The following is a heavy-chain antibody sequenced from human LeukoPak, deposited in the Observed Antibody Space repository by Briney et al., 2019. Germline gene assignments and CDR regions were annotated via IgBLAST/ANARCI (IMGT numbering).Heavy chain of an antibody. CDR2: IDDGGNT. D-gene: IGHD4-11*01. V-gene: IGHV4-34*01. CDR1: GGSFSDYF. CDR3: ARDMAYSNLNNWFDP. Sequence: SETLSLMCSVYGGSFSDYFWSWIRQPPGKGLEWIGEIDDGGNTNYNPSLMSRVIVSMEKSKKQFSLVMRSVTAADTAVYYCARDMAYSNLNNWFDPWGQGTLVTVSS. J-gene: IGHJ5*02.